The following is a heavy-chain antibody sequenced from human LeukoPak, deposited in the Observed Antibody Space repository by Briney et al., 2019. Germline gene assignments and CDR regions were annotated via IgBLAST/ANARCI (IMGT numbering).Heavy chain of an antibody. Sequence: GGSLRLSCAASGFTFSDYYMIWIRQAPGKGLEWVSYISSSSSYTNYADSVEGRFTISRDNAKNSLYLQMNSLRAEDTAVYYCARAPATAHYFDYWGQGTLVTVSS. CDR2: ISSSSSYT. CDR1: GFTFSDYY. V-gene: IGHV3-11*06. CDR3: ARAPATAHYFDY. J-gene: IGHJ4*02.